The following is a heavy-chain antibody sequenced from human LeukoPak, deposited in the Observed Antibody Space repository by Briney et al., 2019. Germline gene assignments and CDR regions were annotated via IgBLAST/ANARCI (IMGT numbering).Heavy chain of an antibody. Sequence: KPSETLSLTCTVSGGSISSGRDYWGWIRQPPGKGLEWIGSIYYSGSTYYNPSLKSRVTISVDTSKNQFSLKLSSVTAADTAVYYCARHVEIAVAGPIDYWGQGTLVTVSS. CDR2: IYYSGST. V-gene: IGHV4-39*01. J-gene: IGHJ4*02. CDR3: ARHVEIAVAGPIDY. D-gene: IGHD6-19*01. CDR1: GGSISSGRDY.